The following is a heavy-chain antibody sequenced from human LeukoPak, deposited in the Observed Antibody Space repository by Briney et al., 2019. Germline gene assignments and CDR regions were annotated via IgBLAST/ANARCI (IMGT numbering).Heavy chain of an antibody. J-gene: IGHJ4*02. CDR1: GVSLSSGRYY. Sequence: SETLSLTCTVSGVSLSSGRYYWSWLRQPAGKGLEWIGRIYTSGSTNYNPSLKSRVTMSVDTSKNQFSLRLTSVTAADTAVYYCAREGLGETYFEYWGRGILVTVSS. V-gene: IGHV4-61*02. D-gene: IGHD3-10*01. CDR2: IYTSGST. CDR3: AREGLGETYFEY.